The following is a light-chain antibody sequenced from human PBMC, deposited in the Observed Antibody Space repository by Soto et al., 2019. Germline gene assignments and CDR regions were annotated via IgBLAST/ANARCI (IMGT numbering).Light chain of an antibody. CDR3: SSYTSSSIYV. J-gene: IGLJ1*01. V-gene: IGLV2-14*03. Sequence: SALTQPASVSGSPGRSITISCTGTSSDIGGYDFVSWYQQHPGKAPKLMIYDVNNRPSGISDRFSGSKSGNTASLTISDLQADDEADYYCSSYTSSSIYVFGAGTKVNVL. CDR2: DVN. CDR1: SSDIGGYDF.